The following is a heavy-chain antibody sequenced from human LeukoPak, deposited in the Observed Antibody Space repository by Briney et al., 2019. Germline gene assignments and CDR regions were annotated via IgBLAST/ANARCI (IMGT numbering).Heavy chain of an antibody. CDR2: IYTSGST. CDR1: GGSISSYY. J-gene: IGHJ4*02. D-gene: IGHD6-13*01. Sequence: SETLSLTCTVSGGSISSYYWSWIRQPPGKGLEWIGYIYTSGSTNYNPSLKSRVSISVDTSKNQFSLKLSSVTAADTAVYYCARLSVGVKAAAGYYFDCWGQGTIVTVSS. CDR3: ARLSVGVKAAAGYYFDC. V-gene: IGHV4-4*09.